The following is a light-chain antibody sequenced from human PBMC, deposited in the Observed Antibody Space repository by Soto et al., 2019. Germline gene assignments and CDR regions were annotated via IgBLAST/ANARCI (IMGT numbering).Light chain of an antibody. CDR2: DTS. J-gene: IGLJ3*02. V-gene: IGLV7-43*01. Sequence: QTVVTQEPSLTVSPGGTVTLTCASSTGAVTTTSYPNWFQQKPAQAPRALIYDTSNRHSCTPARFSGSLLGGKAALTLSGVQPEDEADYSCLLYYSDARVFGGGTKLTVL. CDR1: TGAVTTTSY. CDR3: LLYYSDARV.